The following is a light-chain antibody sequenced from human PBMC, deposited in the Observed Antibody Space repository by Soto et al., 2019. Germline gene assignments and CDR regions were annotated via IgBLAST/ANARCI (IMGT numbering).Light chain of an antibody. V-gene: IGLV2-8*01. J-gene: IGLJ1*01. CDR3: YSYAGTKRV. Sequence: QSVLTQPPSASGPPGQSVTISCAGTSSDIGGYNFVSWYQQHPGKAPKLIIYEVAKRPSGVPDRFSGSKSGNTASLTVSGLLAEDEADYYCYSYAGTKRVFGAGTKVTVL. CDR1: SSDIGGYNF. CDR2: EVA.